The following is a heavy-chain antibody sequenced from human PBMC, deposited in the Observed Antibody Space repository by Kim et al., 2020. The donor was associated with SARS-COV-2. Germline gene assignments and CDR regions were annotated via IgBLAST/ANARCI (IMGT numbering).Heavy chain of an antibody. Sequence: GGSLRLSCSASGFTFSSYAMHWVRQAPGKGLECVSLITDGGTPTYYADSMRGRFTISRDNSKNTVYLQMRSLRSEDTCIYYCMKDPGDAWGQGTMVTVSS. CDR2: ITDGGTPT. CDR3: MKDPGDA. CDR1: GFTFSSYA. V-gene: IGHV3-64D*09. J-gene: IGHJ5*02.